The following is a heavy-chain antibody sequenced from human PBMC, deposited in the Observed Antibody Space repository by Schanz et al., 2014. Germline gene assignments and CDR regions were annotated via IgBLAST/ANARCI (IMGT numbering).Heavy chain of an antibody. CDR2: MNPNSGDT. CDR3: ARGYGDSPTDF. CDR1: GYPFTSDD. Sequence: QVLQVQSGSELKKPGASVKVSCRASGYPFTSDDITWVRQAPGQGLEWMGWMNPNSGDTGYPRKFQDRVTMTRNTSISTAYMELNSLTSEDTAVYYCARGYGDSPTDFWGQGTLVTVSS. J-gene: IGHJ4*02. D-gene: IGHD4-17*01. V-gene: IGHV1-8*01.